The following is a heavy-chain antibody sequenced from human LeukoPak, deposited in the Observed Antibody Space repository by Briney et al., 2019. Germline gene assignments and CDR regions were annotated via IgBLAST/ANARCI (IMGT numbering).Heavy chain of an antibody. CDR1: GFTFSSYA. CDR2: ISGSGTTT. D-gene: IGHD3/OR15-3a*01. J-gene: IGHJ4*02. Sequence: GGSLRLSCATSGFTFSSYAMSWVRQAPGKGLEWISAISGSGTTTYYADSVKGLFTISRDNSKNTLYLQMNSLRAEDTAVYYCAKHFCTGLDCSLFDSWGQGTLVTVSS. V-gene: IGHV3-23*01. CDR3: AKHFCTGLDCSLFDS.